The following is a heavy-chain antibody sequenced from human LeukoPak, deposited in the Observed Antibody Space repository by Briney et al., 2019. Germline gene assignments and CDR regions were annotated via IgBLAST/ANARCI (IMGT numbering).Heavy chain of an antibody. CDR3: VKDLQGQYSSGWYGFDY. D-gene: IGHD6-19*01. Sequence: GGSLRLSCSASGFTFSSYAMHWVRQAPGKGLEYVSAISSNGGSTYYADSVKGRFTISRDNSKNTQYLQMSSLRAEDTAVYYCVKDLQGQYSSGWYGFDYWGQGTLVTVSS. J-gene: IGHJ4*02. CDR1: GFTFSSYA. CDR2: ISSNGGST. V-gene: IGHV3-64D*06.